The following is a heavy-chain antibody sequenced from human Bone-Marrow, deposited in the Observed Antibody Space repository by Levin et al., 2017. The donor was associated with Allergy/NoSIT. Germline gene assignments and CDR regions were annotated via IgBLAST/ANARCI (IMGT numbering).Heavy chain of an antibody. CDR1: GGSISSGGYY. CDR3: ARGGGSGSHNYYYGMDG. J-gene: IGHJ6*02. D-gene: IGHD3-10*01. V-gene: IGHV4-31*03. Sequence: SQTLSLTCTVSGGSISSGGYYLSWIRQHPGKGLEWIGYIYYSGSTYYNPSLKSRVTISVDTSKNQFSLKLSSVTAADTAVYYCARGGGSGSHNYYYGMDGWGQGTTVTVSS. CDR2: IYYSGST.